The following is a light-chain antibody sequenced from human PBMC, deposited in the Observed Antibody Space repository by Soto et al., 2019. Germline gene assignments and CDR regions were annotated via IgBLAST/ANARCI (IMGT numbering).Light chain of an antibody. Sequence: ETVMTQSTATLSVSPGERATLSCRASQSVDTKLAWYRHKPGQAPRLLIYGASTRATGIPARFSGSRSGTEFNLTISSLQSEDFAVYFCQQYNNWYTYGQGTKVEIK. CDR2: GAS. V-gene: IGKV3-15*01. CDR3: QQYNNWYT. J-gene: IGKJ2*01. CDR1: QSVDTK.